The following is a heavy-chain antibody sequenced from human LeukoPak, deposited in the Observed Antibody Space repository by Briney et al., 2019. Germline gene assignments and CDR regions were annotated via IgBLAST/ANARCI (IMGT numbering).Heavy chain of an antibody. CDR3: AKASWVSTADGVL. J-gene: IGHJ4*02. D-gene: IGHD3-3*01. V-gene: IGHV3-23*01. Sequence: PGGSLTLSCAASGFIFSSYAMSWVREAPARGLEWVSSLRGNGDTFYADSVKGRFTLSRDESRNTVYLHLNELRVEDTAVYYCAKASWVSTADGVLWGQGTVVTVSS. CDR2: LRGNGDT. CDR1: GFIFSSYA.